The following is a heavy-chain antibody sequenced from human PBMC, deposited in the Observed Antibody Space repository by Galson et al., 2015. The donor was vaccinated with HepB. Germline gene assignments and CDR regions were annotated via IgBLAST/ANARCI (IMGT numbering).Heavy chain of an antibody. V-gene: IGHV1-3*01. J-gene: IGHJ6*03. CDR2: INAGNGNT. CDR3: ARGTPDFWSGYAGGYYMDV. D-gene: IGHD3-3*01. CDR1: GYTFTSYA. Sequence: SVKVSCKASGYTFTSYAMHWVRQAPGQRLEWMGWINAGNGNTKYSQKLQGRVTITRDTSASTAYMELSSLRSEDTAVYYCARGTPDFWSGYAGGYYMDVWGKGTTVTVSS.